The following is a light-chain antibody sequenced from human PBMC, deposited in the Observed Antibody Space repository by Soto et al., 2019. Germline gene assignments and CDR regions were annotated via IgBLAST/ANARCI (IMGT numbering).Light chain of an antibody. V-gene: IGKV1-5*03. CDR1: QDLNNW. CDR3: QHYNGYPWT. Sequence: DIQVIQSPSTLSASVGDRVTISCRASQDLNNWLAWFQQKPGKAPTLLIYKASGLESGVPSRFSGSGSGTEFTLTINSLQPDDFATYYCQHYNGYPWTFGQGTKVEVK. J-gene: IGKJ1*01. CDR2: KAS.